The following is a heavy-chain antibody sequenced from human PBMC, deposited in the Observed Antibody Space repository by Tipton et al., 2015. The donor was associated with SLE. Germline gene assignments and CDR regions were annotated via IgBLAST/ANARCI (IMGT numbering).Heavy chain of an antibody. CDR2: ISSSGSTI. J-gene: IGHJ3*02. V-gene: IGHV3-48*03. CDR1: RFTFSNSD. Sequence: GSLRLSCVASRFTFSNSDMNWVRQAPGEGLEWISYISSSGSTIFYADSVKGRFTISRVNSKNSLYLQMNSLRAEDTAVYYCASHPRHNRDYSDSVDGLDIWGQGTMVTVSS. D-gene: IGHD4-11*01. CDR3: ASHPRHNRDYSDSVDGLDI.